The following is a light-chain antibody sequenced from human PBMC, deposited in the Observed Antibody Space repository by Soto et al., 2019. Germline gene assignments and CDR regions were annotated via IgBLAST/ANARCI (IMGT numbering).Light chain of an antibody. CDR3: AAWDDSLSGRRV. CDR1: SSNIGSNY. J-gene: IGLJ3*02. V-gene: IGLV1-47*01. CDR2: RNN. Sequence: QSVLTQPPSASGTPGQRVTISCSGSSSNIGSNYVYWYQQRPGTAPKLLIYRNNQRPSGVPDRFSGSKSGISASLAISGLRDEDEADYYCAAWDDSLSGRRVFGGGTKVTVL.